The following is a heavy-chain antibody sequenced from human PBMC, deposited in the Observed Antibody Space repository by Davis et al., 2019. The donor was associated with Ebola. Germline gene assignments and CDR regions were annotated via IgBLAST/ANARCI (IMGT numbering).Heavy chain of an antibody. D-gene: IGHD6-19*01. CDR3: AKDASGIGAWSFFDY. V-gene: IGHV3-30*18. Sequence: GGSLRLSCAASGFYFSNYGMHWVRQAPGKGLEWVAVISYDGSNKYYADSVKGRFTISRDNSKNTLYLQMKSPRTEDTAVYYCAKDASGIGAWSFFDYWGQGTLVTVSS. J-gene: IGHJ4*02. CDR1: GFYFSNYG. CDR2: ISYDGSNK.